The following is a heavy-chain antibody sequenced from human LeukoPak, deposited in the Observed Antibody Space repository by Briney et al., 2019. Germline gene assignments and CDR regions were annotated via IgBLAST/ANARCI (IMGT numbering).Heavy chain of an antibody. V-gene: IGHV3-30*18. Sequence: PGRSLRLSCAASGFTFSSYGMHWVRQAPGKGLEWVAVISYDGSNKYYADSVKGRFTISRDNSKSTLYLQMNSLRAEDTAVYYCAKDWFGRDYYYGMDVWGQGTTVTVSS. D-gene: IGHD3-10*01. CDR1: GFTFSSYG. CDR3: AKDWFGRDYYYGMDV. J-gene: IGHJ6*02. CDR2: ISYDGSNK.